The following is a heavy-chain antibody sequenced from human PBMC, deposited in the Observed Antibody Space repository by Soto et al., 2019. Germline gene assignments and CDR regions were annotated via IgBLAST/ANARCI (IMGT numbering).Heavy chain of an antibody. CDR3: AILHPMTTVTTDRSDWFDP. V-gene: IGHV1-69*13. J-gene: IGHJ5*02. D-gene: IGHD4-4*01. CDR1: GGTFSSYA. Sequence: ASVKVSCKASGGTFSSYAISWVRQAPGQGLEWMGGIIPIFGTANYAQKFQGRVTITADESTSTAYMELSSLRSEDTAVYYCAILHPMTTVTTDRSDWFDPWGQGTLVTVSS. CDR2: IIPIFGTA.